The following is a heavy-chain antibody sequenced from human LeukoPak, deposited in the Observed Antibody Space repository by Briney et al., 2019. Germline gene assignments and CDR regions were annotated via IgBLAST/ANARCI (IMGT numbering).Heavy chain of an antibody. CDR2: IIPILGIA. CDR3: ASPLYSGSYDISDTFDY. V-gene: IGHV1-69*04. J-gene: IGHJ4*02. CDR1: GGTFSSYA. D-gene: IGHD1-26*01. Sequence: ASVKVSCMASGGTFSSYAISWVRQAPGQGLEWMGRIIPILGIANYAQKFQGRVTITADKSTSTAYMELSSLRSEDTAVYYCASPLYSGSYDISDTFDYWGQGTLVTVSS.